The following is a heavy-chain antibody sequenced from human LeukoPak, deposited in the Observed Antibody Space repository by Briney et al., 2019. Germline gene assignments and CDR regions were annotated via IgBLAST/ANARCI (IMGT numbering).Heavy chain of an antibody. V-gene: IGHV4-34*01. D-gene: IGHD2-2*01. CDR3: ASASNSYYFDF. CDR1: GGSFSGYY. J-gene: IGHJ4*02. CDR2: INHSGST. Sequence: SSETLSLTCAVYGGSFSGYYWSWIRQPPGKGLEWIGEINHSGSTNYNPSLKSRVTISIDTSKNQFSLQLTSVTAADTAVYYCASASNSYYFDFWGQGTLVTVSS.